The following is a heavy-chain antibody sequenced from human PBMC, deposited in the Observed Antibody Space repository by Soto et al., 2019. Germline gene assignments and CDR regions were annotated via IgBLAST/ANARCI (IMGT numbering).Heavy chain of an antibody. CDR3: ARDARGSIAVAGTKDY. V-gene: IGHV3-30-3*01. CDR1: GFTFSSYV. J-gene: IGHJ4*02. D-gene: IGHD6-19*01. CDR2: ISPDGSNK. Sequence: GGSLRLSCAASGFTFSSYVMHWVRQAPGKGLEWVTSISPDGSNKYYADSVKGRFTISRDNSKNTLYLQMNSLRVEDTALYYCARDARGSIAVAGTKDYWGQGTLVTVSS.